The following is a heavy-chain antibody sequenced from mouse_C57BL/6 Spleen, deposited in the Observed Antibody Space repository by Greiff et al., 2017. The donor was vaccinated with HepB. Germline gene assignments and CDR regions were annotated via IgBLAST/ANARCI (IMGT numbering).Heavy chain of an antibody. V-gene: IGHV7-1*01. J-gene: IGHJ1*03. CDR1: GFTFSDFY. CDR3: AREPPYYYGSSYSDWYFDV. CDR2: SRNKANDYTT. D-gene: IGHD1-1*01. Sequence: EVKVVESGGGLVQSGRSLRLSCATSGFTFSDFYMEWVRQAPGKGLEWIAASRNKANDYTTEYSASVKGRFIVSRDTSQSILYLQMNALRAEDTAIYYCAREPPYYYGSSYSDWYFDVWGTGTTVTVSS.